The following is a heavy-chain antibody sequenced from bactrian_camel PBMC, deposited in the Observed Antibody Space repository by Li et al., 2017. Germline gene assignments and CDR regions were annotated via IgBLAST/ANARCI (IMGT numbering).Heavy chain of an antibody. CDR3: AADFYNIQPARSYTY. V-gene: IGHV3S53*01. Sequence: HVQLVESGGGSVQVGGSLRLSCRASGDTVGKIYMAWFRQAPGKEREGVAAIDRAGSPTYTYSVMGRFTISKDNGQNTLYLQMNDLKPEDTARYYCAADFYNIQPARSYTYWGQGTQVTVS. J-gene: IGHJ4*01. CDR1: GDTVGKIY. CDR2: IDRAGSP. D-gene: IGHD2*01.